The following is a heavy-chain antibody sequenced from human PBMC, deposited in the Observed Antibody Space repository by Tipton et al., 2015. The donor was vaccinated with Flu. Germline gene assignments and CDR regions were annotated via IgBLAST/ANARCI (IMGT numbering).Heavy chain of an antibody. CDR3: ARYHCPNGICDSFDY. Sequence: TLSLTCAVYSGSFSGYFWSWIRQPPGKGLEWIGYIYYTGRTKQNPSLKSRVTISVDTSKNQFSLKLSSVTTADTAVYYCARYHCPNGICDSFDYWGQGTLVTVSS. CDR2: IYYTGRT. V-gene: IGHV4-59*07. D-gene: IGHD2-8*01. CDR1: SGSFSGYF. J-gene: IGHJ4*02.